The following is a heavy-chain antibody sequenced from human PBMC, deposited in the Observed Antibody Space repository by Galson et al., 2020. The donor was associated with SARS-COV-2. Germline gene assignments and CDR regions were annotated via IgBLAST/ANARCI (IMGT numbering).Heavy chain of an antibody. CDR1: GFTFSSYS. Sequence: GGSLRLSCAASGFTFSSYSMNWVRQAPGKGLEWVSSISSSSSYIYYADSVKGRFTISRDNAKNSLYLQMNSLRAEDTAVYYCARIAGWVEGSGWTYHFDYGGQGTLVTVSS. D-gene: IGHD6-19*01. J-gene: IGHJ4*02. CDR3: ARIAGWVEGSGWTYHFDY. V-gene: IGHV3-21*01. CDR2: ISSSSSYI.